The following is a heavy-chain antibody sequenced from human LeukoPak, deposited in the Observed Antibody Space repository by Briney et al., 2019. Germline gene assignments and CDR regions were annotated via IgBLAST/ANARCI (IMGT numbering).Heavy chain of an antibody. CDR1: GFTFSSYW. CDR3: ARDPGYYYYYGMDV. V-gene: IGHV3-74*01. CDR2: TNSDGSST. J-gene: IGHJ6*02. Sequence: GGSLRLSCAASGFTFSSYWMHWVRQAPGKGLVWVSRTNSDGSSTSYADSVKGRFTISRDNAKNTLYLQMNSLRAEDTAVYYCARDPGYYYYYGMDVWGQGTTVTVSS.